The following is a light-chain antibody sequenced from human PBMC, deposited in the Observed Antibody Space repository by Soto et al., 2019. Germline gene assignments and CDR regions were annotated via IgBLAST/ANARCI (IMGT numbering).Light chain of an antibody. CDR3: SSYAGSSARVV. V-gene: IGLV2-23*01. J-gene: IGLJ2*01. CDR2: EGT. Sequence: QSVLTQHASVSESPGQSITISCTRSSTDFENYNLVSWYQHCPDKAPKLIIYEGTKRPSEISDRFSGSESDTTASLIISGLQPEDEADYYCSSYAGSSARVVFGGGTKLTVL. CDR1: STDFENYNL.